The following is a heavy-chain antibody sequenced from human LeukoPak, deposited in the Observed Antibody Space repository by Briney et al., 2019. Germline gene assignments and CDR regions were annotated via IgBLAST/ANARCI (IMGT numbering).Heavy chain of an antibody. CDR3: ARVMYSSSWYVRAYYYYYMDV. D-gene: IGHD6-13*01. CDR2: IYYRGST. J-gene: IGHJ6*03. V-gene: IGHV4-39*07. CDR1: GGSIGTSY. Sequence: SETLSLTCTVSGGSIGTSYWNWVGQPPGKGLEWIGSIYYRGSTYDNPSLKNRVTISVDTSKNQFSLKLSSVTAADTAVYYCARVMYSSSWYVRAYYYYYMDVWGKGTTVTVSS.